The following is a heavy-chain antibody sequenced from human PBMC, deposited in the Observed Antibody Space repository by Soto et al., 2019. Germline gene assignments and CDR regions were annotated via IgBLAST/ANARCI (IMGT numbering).Heavy chain of an antibody. CDR1: GYTFTDFY. Sequence: QVQLVQSGAEVKKPGASVKVSCKASGYTFTDFYIHWVRQAPGQGLEWLGWINPNSGGTNYAQNFQGWVTMTRDTSISTAYMELRTLRSADTAVYYCAKQQLGYWHFDLWGRGTLVTVSS. CDR3: AKQQLGYWHFDL. CDR2: INPNSGGT. J-gene: IGHJ2*01. D-gene: IGHD6-13*01. V-gene: IGHV1-2*04.